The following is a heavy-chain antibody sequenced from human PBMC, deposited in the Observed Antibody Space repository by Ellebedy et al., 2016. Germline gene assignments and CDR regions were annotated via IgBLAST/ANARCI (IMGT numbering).Heavy chain of an antibody. J-gene: IGHJ3*02. D-gene: IGHD3-10*01. Sequence: GESLKISCSAAGFNLNTIAMHWVRQAPGKGLDYVSSINDNGLRTHYADSVKGRLTISRDKNTLYLQMSSLRAEDTALYYCVKDRAGSYAFDIWGQGTMVTVSS. V-gene: IGHV3-64D*06. CDR2: INDNGLRT. CDR3: VKDRAGSYAFDI. CDR1: GFNLNTIA.